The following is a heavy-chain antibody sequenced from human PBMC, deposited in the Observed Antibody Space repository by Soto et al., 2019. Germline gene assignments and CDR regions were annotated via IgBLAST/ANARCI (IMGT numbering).Heavy chain of an antibody. CDR1: GLPSSNSG. J-gene: IGHJ6*04. V-gene: IGHV3-74*01. CDR3: ARGGFDYGPGRMDV. Sequence: EVQLVESGGGLLRPGGPLPPSGKASGLPSSNSGRHGFRQAPGKGLGWVSRTKSDGSGTSYTDSVKGRFTISRDNAYNTLYLQMSNLRAEDTAVYYCARGGFDYGPGRMDVWGKGTTVIVSS. CDR2: TKSDGSGT. D-gene: IGHD3-10*01.